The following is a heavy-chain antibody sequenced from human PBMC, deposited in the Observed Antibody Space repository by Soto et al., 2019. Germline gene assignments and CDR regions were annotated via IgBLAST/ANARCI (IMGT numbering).Heavy chain of an antibody. D-gene: IGHD3-3*01. CDR2: ISGSGGST. CDR1: GFTFSSYA. J-gene: IGHJ4*02. V-gene: IGHV3-23*01. Sequence: GGSLRLSCAASGFTFSSYAMSWVRQAPGKGLEWVSAISGSGGSTYYAASVKGRFTISRDNSKNTLYLQMNSLRAEDTAVYYCAKDRTIFGVVIIRDYFDYWGQGTLVTVSS. CDR3: AKDRTIFGVVIIRDYFDY.